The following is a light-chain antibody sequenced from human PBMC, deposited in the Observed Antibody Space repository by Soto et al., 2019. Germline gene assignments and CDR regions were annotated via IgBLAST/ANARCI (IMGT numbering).Light chain of an antibody. Sequence: EIVMTQSPATLASSPGERAALSCRASQSVSSNFAWYQQKPGQAPRLLIYGASSRATRSPARFSGSGSGTEFTLTISSLQSEDVAFYYCQQYNTWPYTFGLGTKLEI. CDR2: GAS. CDR1: QSVSSN. CDR3: QQYNTWPYT. J-gene: IGKJ2*01. V-gene: IGKV3-15*01.